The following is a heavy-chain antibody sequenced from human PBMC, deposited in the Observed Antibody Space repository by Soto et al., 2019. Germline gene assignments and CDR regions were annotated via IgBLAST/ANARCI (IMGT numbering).Heavy chain of an antibody. V-gene: IGHV3-23*01. J-gene: IGHJ4*02. CDR1: GLTFSSYT. Sequence: GGSLRLSCAASGLTFSSYTMRWVRQAPGKGLEWVSAVGGDGISTYYADSVRGRFTISRDNSKNTVYLQMNSLRAEDTAVYYCAKDAGYMNTWASDYWGQGTLVTVSS. CDR3: AKDAGYMNTWASDY. D-gene: IGHD3-16*01. CDR2: VGGDGIST.